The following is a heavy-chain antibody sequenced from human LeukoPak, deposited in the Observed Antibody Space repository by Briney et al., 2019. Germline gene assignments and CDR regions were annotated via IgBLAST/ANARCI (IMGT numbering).Heavy chain of an antibody. CDR3: ARDTYSSSAEDAFDI. V-gene: IGHV3-21*01. Sequence: GGSLRLSCAASGFTFNSYWMNWVRQAPGKGLEWVSSISSSSSYIYYADSVKGRFTISRDNAKNSLYLQMNSLRAEDTAVYYCARDTYSSSAEDAFDIWGQGTMVTVSS. D-gene: IGHD6-6*01. CDR1: GFTFNSYW. CDR2: ISSSSSYI. J-gene: IGHJ3*02.